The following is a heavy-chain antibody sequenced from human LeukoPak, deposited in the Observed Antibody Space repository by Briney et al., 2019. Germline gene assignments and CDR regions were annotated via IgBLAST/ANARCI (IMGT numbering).Heavy chain of an antibody. CDR1: GGSFSGYY. V-gene: IGHV4-34*01. CDR3: ARAPRYYFDY. CDR2: IDHSGST. J-gene: IGHJ4*02. Sequence: SETLSLTCAVYGGSFSGYYWSWIRQPPGKGLEWIGEIDHSGSTNYNPSHKSRVTISVDTSKNQFSLKLSSVTAADTAVYYCARAPRYYFDYWGQGTLVTVSS. D-gene: IGHD3-16*02.